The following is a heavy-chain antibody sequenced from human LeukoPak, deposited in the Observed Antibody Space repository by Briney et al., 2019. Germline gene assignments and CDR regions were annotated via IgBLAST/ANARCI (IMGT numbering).Heavy chain of an antibody. J-gene: IGHJ4*02. D-gene: IGHD2-15*01. CDR3: ANDGLVVVAATLSTAGY. Sequence: GGSLRLSCAASGFSFSSYWMHWVRQGPGEGLVWVSRINSDGSTANYADSVKGRFTISRDNSKNTLYLQMNSLRAEDTAVYYCANDGLVVVAATLSTAGYWGQGTLVTVSS. CDR2: INSDGSTA. V-gene: IGHV3-74*01. CDR1: GFSFSSYW.